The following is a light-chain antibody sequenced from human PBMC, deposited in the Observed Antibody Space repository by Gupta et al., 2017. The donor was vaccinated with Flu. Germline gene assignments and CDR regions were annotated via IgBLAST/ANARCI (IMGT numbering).Light chain of an antibody. CDR1: QSISSY. J-gene: IGKJ4*01. Sequence: PSSLSASVGDRVTITCRASQSISSYLNWYQQKPGKAPKLLIYAASSLQSGVPSRFSGSGSGTDFTLTISRLQPEDFATYYCQQSDSTPVTFGGGTKVEIK. CDR2: AAS. CDR3: QQSDSTPVT. V-gene: IGKV1-39*01.